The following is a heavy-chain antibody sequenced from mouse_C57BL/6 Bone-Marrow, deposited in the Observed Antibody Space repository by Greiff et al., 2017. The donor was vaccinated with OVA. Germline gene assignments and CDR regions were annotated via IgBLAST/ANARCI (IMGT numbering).Heavy chain of an antibody. CDR2: IDPENGDT. D-gene: IGHD2-1*01. J-gene: IGHJ2*01. V-gene: IGHV14-4*01. Sequence: VQLQQSGAELVRPGASVKLSCTASGFNITDDYMHWVKQRPEQGLEWIGWIDPENGDTEYAPKFQGKATITADTSSNTAYLQLSSLTSEDTAVYYCTSYGNFDYWGQGTTLTVSS. CDR1: GFNITDDY. CDR3: TSYGNFDY.